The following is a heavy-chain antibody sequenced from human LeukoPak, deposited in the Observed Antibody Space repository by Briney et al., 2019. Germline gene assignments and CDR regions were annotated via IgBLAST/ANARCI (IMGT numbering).Heavy chain of an antibody. J-gene: IGHJ4*02. CDR1: GGSFSGYY. Sequence: SETLSLTCAVYGGSFSGYYGSWIRQPPGKGLEWIGEINHSGSTNYNPSLKSRVTISVDTSKNQFSLKLSSVTAADTAVYYCARGVTTRLDYWGQGTLVTVSS. CDR3: ARGVTTRLDY. D-gene: IGHD4-17*01. V-gene: IGHV4-34*01. CDR2: INHSGST.